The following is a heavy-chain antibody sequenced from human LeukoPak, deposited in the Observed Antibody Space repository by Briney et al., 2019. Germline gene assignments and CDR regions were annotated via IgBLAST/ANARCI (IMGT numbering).Heavy chain of an antibody. Sequence: SETLSLTCAVSVGSISSGGYSWSWIRQPPGKGLEWIGYIYYSGSTYYNPSLKSRVTISVDTSKNQFSLKLSSVTAADTAVYYCARGDTGTNFDYWGQGTLVTVSS. D-gene: IGHD1-1*01. CDR2: IYYSGST. J-gene: IGHJ4*02. V-gene: IGHV4-30-4*07. CDR1: VGSISSGGYS. CDR3: ARGDTGTNFDY.